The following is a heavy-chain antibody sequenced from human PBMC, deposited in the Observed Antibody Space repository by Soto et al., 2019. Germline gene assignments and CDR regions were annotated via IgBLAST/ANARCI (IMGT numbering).Heavy chain of an antibody. CDR1: GGSISNFY. CDR2: VYYTGST. Sequence: SETLSLTCTVSGGSISNFYWSWIRQPPGKGLEWICYVYYTGSTSYNPSLKRRVTFSADSSRGQFSLRLNSVTAADTAVYYCARTVLGPDLLADSFVDYYYYMDVWGQGTTVTVSS. D-gene: IGHD3-9*01. J-gene: IGHJ6*03. V-gene: IGHV4-59*08. CDR3: ARTVLGPDLLADSFVDYYYYMDV.